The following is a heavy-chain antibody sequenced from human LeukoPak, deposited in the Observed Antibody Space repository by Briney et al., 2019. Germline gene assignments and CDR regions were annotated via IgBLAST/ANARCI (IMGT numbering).Heavy chain of an antibody. CDR3: AREPRIVVVPAARDAFDI. CDR1: GFTFSSFS. D-gene: IGHD2-2*01. Sequence: GGSLRLSCAASGFTFSSFSMNWVRQAPGKGLQWVASISDSSYYIFHADSLKGRFTISRDNAKNSLFLQMNSLRAEDTAVYYCAREPRIVVVPAARDAFDIWGQGTMVTVSS. J-gene: IGHJ3*02. V-gene: IGHV3-21*01. CDR2: ISDSSYYI.